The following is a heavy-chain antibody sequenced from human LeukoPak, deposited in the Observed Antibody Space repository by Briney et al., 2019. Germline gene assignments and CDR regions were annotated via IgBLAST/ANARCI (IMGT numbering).Heavy chain of an antibody. CDR3: ASSIAAAGSGAFDI. D-gene: IGHD6-13*01. CDR1: GFTFSSYS. V-gene: IGHV3-21*01. Sequence: GSLRLSCAASGFTFSSYSMNWVRQAPGKGLEWVSSISSSSSYIYYADSVKGRFTISRDNAKNSLYLQMNSLRAEDTAVYYCASSIAAAGSGAFDIWGQGTMVTVSS. CDR2: ISSSSSYI. J-gene: IGHJ3*02.